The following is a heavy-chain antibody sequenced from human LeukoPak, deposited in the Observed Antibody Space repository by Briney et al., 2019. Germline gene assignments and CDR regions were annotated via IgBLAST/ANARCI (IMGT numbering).Heavy chain of an antibody. CDR3: ARGGTYYYYGMDV. J-gene: IGHJ6*02. D-gene: IGHD1-26*01. Sequence: ASVKVSCKASGYTFTNYYVHWVRQAPGQGLGWMGMINLSGGSTNYAQKFQGRVTMTRDTSTTTVYTELSSLRSEDTAIYYCARGGTYYYYGMDVWGQGTTVTVPS. V-gene: IGHV1-46*01. CDR2: INLSGGST. CDR1: GYTFTNYY.